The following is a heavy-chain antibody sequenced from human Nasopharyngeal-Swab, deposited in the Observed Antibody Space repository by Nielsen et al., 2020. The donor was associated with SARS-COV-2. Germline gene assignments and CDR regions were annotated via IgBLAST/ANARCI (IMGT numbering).Heavy chain of an antibody. CDR2: INSDGSST. CDR1: GFTFSSYW. J-gene: IGHJ6*02. Sequence: GESLKISCAASGFTFSSYWMHWVRQAPGKGLVWVSRINSDGSSTSYADSVKGRFTMSRDNAKNTLYLQMNSLRAEDTAVYYCARDLRFFTPSNYYYYGMDVWGQGTTVTVSS. V-gene: IGHV3-74*01. D-gene: IGHD3-3*01. CDR3: ARDLRFFTPSNYYYYGMDV.